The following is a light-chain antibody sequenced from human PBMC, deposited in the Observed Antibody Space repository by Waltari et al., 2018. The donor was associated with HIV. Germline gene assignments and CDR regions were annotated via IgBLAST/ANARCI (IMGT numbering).Light chain of an antibody. V-gene: IGLV1-44*01. CDR1: SSNIGGNT. CDR2: SNQ. Sequence: QSVLTQPPSASGTPGQRVTISCSGSSSNIGGNTVNWYQHLPGTAPKLLIYSNQPRPSGVPDRFAGSKSGTSASLAISGLQSEDESDYYCASRDDSLNGPVFGRGTKLTVL. J-gene: IGLJ2*01. CDR3: ASRDDSLNGPV.